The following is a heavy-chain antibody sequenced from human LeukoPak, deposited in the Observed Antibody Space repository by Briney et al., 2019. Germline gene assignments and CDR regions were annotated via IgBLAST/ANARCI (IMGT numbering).Heavy chain of an antibody. Sequence: ASVKVSCKASGYTFTSYAMHWVRQAPGQRLEWMGSINAGNGNTKYSQKFQGRVTITRDTSASTAYMELSSLRSEDTAVYYCARDSQKIAVAGTLGYFQHWGQGTLVTVSS. CDR2: INAGNGNT. V-gene: IGHV1-3*01. CDR1: GYTFTSYA. D-gene: IGHD6-19*01. CDR3: ARDSQKIAVAGTLGYFQH. J-gene: IGHJ1*01.